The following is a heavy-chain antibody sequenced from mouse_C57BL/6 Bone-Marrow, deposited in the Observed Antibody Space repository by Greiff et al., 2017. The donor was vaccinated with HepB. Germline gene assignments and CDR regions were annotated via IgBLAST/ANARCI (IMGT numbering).Heavy chain of an antibody. J-gene: IGHJ2*01. CDR3: ARSWAQGLYFDY. D-gene: IGHD3-2*02. CDR1: GYTFTDYY. CDR2: IYPGSGNT. Sequence: QVQLKESGAELVRPGASVKLSCKASGYTFTDYYINWVKQRPGQGLEWIARIYPGSGNTYYNEKFKGKATLTAEKSSSTASRQLSSLTSADSAVYFCARSWAQGLYFDYWGQGTTLTVSS. V-gene: IGHV1-76*01.